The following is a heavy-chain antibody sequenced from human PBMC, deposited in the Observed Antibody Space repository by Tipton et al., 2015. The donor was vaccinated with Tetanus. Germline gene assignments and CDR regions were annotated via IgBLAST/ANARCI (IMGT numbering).Heavy chain of an antibody. V-gene: IGHV3-21*01. J-gene: IGHJ1*01. CDR3: ARDPVLSVGTH. D-gene: IGHD4-23*01. CDR2: ISSRSSTT. CDR1: GFTFSNYA. Sequence: SLRLSCAASGFTFSNYAMTWVRQAPGKGLEWVSSISSRSSTTYYSDSVKGRFTVSRDNANNSVYLQMNSLRAEDTAIYYCARDPVLSVGTHSGPGSLVAVSS.